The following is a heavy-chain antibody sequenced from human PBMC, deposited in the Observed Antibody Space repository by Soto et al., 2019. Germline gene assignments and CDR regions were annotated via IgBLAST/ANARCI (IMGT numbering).Heavy chain of an antibody. Sequence: QVQLQESGPGLVKPSETLSLTCTVSGGSISSYYWSWIRQPPGKGLEWIGYIYYSGSTNYNPSLKSRVTISVDTSKNQFSLKLSSVTAADTAVYYCARSDPYSSSWPTFDYWGQGTLVTVSS. V-gene: IGHV4-59*01. J-gene: IGHJ4*02. CDR1: GGSISSYY. CDR3: ARSDPYSSSWPTFDY. D-gene: IGHD6-13*01. CDR2: IYYSGST.